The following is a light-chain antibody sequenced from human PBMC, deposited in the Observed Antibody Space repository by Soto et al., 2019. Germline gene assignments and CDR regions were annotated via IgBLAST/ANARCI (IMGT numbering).Light chain of an antibody. CDR2: EVS. CDR1: SSDVGGYNY. CDR3: SSYAGSNNLGV. Sequence: QSALTQPPSASGSPGQSVTISCTGTSSDVGGYNYVSWYQQHPGKAPKLIIYEVSQWPSGVPDRFSGSRSGNTASLTVSGLQAEDEADYYCSSYAGSNNLGVFGGGTQLTVL. V-gene: IGLV2-8*01. J-gene: IGLJ2*01.